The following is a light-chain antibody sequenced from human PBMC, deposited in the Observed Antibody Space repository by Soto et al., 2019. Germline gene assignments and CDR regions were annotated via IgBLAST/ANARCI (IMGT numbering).Light chain of an antibody. V-gene: IGLV1-40*01. CDR2: GNS. Sequence: QSVLTQPPSVSGAPGQRVTISCIGSSSNIGAKYDVHWYQHLPGTAPKLLIYGNSNRPSGVPDRFSGSKSGTSASLAITGLQAEDEADYYCAAWDDSLNGRVFGGGTKLTVL. CDR3: AAWDDSLNGRV. CDR1: SSNIGAKYD. J-gene: IGLJ3*02.